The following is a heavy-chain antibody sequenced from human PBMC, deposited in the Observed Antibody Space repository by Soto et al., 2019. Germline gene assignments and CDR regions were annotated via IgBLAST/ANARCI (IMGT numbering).Heavy chain of an antibody. CDR2: ISGSGGST. Sequence: GGSLRLSCAASGFTFSSYAMSWVRQAPGEGLEWVSAISGSGGSTYYADSVKGRFTIPRDNSKNTLYLQMNSLRAEDTAVYYCAPRPHKLFHMHVWGKGTTVTVSS. CDR3: APRPHKLFHMHV. V-gene: IGHV3-23*01. CDR1: GFTFSSYA. J-gene: IGHJ6*03. D-gene: IGHD2-15*01.